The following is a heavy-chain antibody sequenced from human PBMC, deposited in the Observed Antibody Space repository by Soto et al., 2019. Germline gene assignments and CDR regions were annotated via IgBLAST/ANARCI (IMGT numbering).Heavy chain of an antibody. CDR3: VKWHTSNFDSLPFTGFDF. Sequence: VGSLRLSCVGSGFTFSDSVMAWVRQAPGKGLEWLSVMSGDGRTRYAFSVTGRFTISRDNSKNTLYLQMRSLRAEDAAAYYCVKWHTSNFDSLPFTGFDFWGQGTQVTVSS. D-gene: IGHD3-22*01. CDR1: GFTFSDSV. V-gene: IGHV3-23*01. CDR2: MSGDGRT. J-gene: IGHJ4*02.